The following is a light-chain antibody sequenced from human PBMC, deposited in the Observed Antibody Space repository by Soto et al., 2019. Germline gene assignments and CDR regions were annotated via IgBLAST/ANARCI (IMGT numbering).Light chain of an antibody. CDR1: NSNIGAGYD. V-gene: IGLV1-40*01. CDR2: GNS. Sequence: QSVLTQPPSVSGAPGQRVTISCTGSNSNIGAGYDVHWYQQLPGTAPKLLISGNSNRPSGVPDRFSGSKSGTSASLAITGLQAEDEADYYCQSYDSSLSGSEVFGGGTKLTVL. J-gene: IGLJ2*01. CDR3: QSYDSSLSGSEV.